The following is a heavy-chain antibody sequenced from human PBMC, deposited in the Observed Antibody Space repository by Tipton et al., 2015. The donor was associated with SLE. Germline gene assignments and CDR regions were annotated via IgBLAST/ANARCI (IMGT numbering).Heavy chain of an antibody. D-gene: IGHD6-19*01. CDR2: IYYSGSI. CDR1: GGSISSHY. Sequence: TLSLTCTVSGGSISSHYWSWIRQPPGKGLEWIGYIYYSGSISYNPSLKSRVTISVDTSKNQFSLKLSSVTAADTAVYYCARAGAVAGYFDYWGQGTLVTVSS. CDR3: ARAGAVAGYFDY. J-gene: IGHJ4*02. V-gene: IGHV4-59*11.